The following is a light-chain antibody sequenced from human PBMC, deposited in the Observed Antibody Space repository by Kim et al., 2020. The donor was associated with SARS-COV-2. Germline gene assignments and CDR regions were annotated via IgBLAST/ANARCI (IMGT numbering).Light chain of an antibody. J-gene: IGKJ2*01. CDR1: QSVSSSY. Sequence: PGESATLTCSGIQSVSSSYLAGYQQKPAQAPRLLIYGASSRATGIPDRFSGSGSGTAFTLTISSLEPEDFAVYYCQQYGSSPPSYTFGQGTKLEI. V-gene: IGKV3-20*01. CDR3: QQYGSSPPSYT. CDR2: GAS.